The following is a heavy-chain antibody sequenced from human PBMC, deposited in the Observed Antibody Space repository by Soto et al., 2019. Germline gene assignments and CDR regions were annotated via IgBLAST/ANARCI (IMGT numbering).Heavy chain of an antibody. Sequence: SVKVSCKASGYTLTSYGISWVRQAPGQGLEWMGWISAYNGNTNYAQKLQGRVTMTTDTSTSTAYMELRSLRSDDTAVYYCARDGGAAVAQEDAFDIWGQGTMVTGSS. CDR3: ARDGGAAVAQEDAFDI. CDR2: ISAYNGNT. CDR1: GYTLTSYG. J-gene: IGHJ3*02. D-gene: IGHD6-19*01. V-gene: IGHV1-18*04.